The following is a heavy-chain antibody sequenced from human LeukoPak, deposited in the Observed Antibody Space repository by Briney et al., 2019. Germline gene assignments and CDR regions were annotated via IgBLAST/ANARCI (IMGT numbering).Heavy chain of an antibody. CDR1: GGSISSSRVR. J-gene: IGHJ5*02. CDR3: ASLGKYYDFLSGYYKEGNWFDP. CDR2: IYYSGST. D-gene: IGHD3-3*01. Sequence: SETLSLTCAVSGGSISSSRVRWGWIRQPPGKGLEWIGNIYYSGSTDYNPSLKSRVTISIDTSKNQFSLRLTSVTAADTAVYYCASLGKYYDFLSGYYKEGNWFDPWGQGTLVIVSS. V-gene: IGHV4-39*01.